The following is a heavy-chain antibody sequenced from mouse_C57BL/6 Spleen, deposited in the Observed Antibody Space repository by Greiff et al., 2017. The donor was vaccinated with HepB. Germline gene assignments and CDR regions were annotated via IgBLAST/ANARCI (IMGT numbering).Heavy chain of an antibody. CDR3: ARNHYYGSSLWYFDV. V-gene: IGHV2-9-1*01. J-gene: IGHJ1*03. CDR2: IWTGGGT. CDR1: GFSLTSYA. D-gene: IGHD1-1*01. Sequence: VQLQQSGPGLVAPSQSLSITCTVSGFSLTSYAISWVRQPPGKGLEWLGVIWTGGGTNYNSALKSRLSISKDNSKSQVFLKMNSLQTDDTARYYCARNHYYGSSLWYFDVWGTGTTVTVSS.